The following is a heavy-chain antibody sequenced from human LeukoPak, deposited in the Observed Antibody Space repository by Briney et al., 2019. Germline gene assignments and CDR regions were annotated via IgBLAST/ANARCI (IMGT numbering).Heavy chain of an antibody. V-gene: IGHV3-30*18. D-gene: IGHD5-12*01. J-gene: IGHJ4*02. CDR2: ISYDGSNI. Sequence: GRSLRLSCAASGFTVSNYCMHWVRQAPVKGLESVSVISYDGSNIYYTDSVKGRFTISRDNSKNTLYLQMNSPRAEDTAVYYCAKDRTAGYDGLVEYWGQGTLVSVS. CDR3: AKDRTAGYDGLVEY. CDR1: GFTVSNYC.